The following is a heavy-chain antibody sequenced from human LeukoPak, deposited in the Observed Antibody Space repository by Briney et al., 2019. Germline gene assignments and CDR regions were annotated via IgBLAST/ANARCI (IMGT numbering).Heavy chain of an antibody. CDR2: ISDSGGGT. CDR1: GFTFSDFA. CDR3: AKVGVGWVAFEY. J-gene: IGHJ4*02. D-gene: IGHD3-16*01. V-gene: IGHV3-23*01. Sequence: GGSLRLSCAASGFTFSDFAMSWVRQAPGKGLQWVSAISDSGGGTFYADSVKGRFTISRDNSKNTLYLQMNSLRAEDTAVYYCAKVGVGWVAFEYWGQGTLVTVSS.